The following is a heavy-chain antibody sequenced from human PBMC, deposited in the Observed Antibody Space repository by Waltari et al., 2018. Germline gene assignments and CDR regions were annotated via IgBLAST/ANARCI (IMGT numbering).Heavy chain of an antibody. J-gene: IGHJ4*02. CDR1: GIAASHTH. D-gene: IGHD5-18*01. CDR2: MYPPGSA. Sequence: EVKLVESGGGLVHPGGSLSLSRVASGIAASHTHLSWVRQAPGKGLEWVSIMYPPGSAYNADSVEGRFTISRDISKNMVHLQMNRLRLEDSATYYCATARDEHTAMVYFDNWGQGTLVSVSS. CDR3: ATARDEHTAMVYFDN. V-gene: IGHV3-66*02.